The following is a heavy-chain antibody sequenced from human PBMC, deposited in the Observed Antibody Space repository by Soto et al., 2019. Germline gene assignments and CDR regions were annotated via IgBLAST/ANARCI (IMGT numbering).Heavy chain of an antibody. Sequence: ASVKVSCKASGYTFTSYGISWMRQAPGQGPEWSGWISAYNGNTNYAQKLQGRVTMTTDTSTSKAYMELRSLRSDDPAVYYCARTLRLNYYENGAFYSYWYFDLWGRGTLVTVSS. D-gene: IGHD3-22*01. CDR2: ISAYNGNT. V-gene: IGHV1-18*04. J-gene: IGHJ2*01. CDR1: GYTFTSYG. CDR3: ARTLRLNYYENGAFYSYWYFDL.